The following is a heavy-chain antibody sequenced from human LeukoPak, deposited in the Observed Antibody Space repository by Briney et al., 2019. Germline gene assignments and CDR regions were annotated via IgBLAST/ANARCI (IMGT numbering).Heavy chain of an antibody. D-gene: IGHD3-10*01. CDR3: ARHGSYCFDS. V-gene: IGHV4-34*01. CDR2: IYHSGGA. Sequence: SETLSLTCGVSGGSFSISYWSWIRQPPGKGLEWIGQIYHSGGANYNPSLRSRVAISIDTSKNQLSLRLSSVTAADTAVYYCARHGSYCFDSWGQGTLVTVSS. CDR1: GGSFSISY. J-gene: IGHJ4*02.